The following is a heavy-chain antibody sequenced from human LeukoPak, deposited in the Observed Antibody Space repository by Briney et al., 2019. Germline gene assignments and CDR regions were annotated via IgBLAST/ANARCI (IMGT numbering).Heavy chain of an antibody. D-gene: IGHD3-22*01. Sequence: TSETLSLTCAVSGGSISSGGYSWSWIRQPPGKGLEWIGYIYYSGSTNYNPSLKSRVTISVDTSKNQFSLKLSSVTAADTAVYYCARTYYYDSSGSEYYFDYWGQGTLVTVSS. J-gene: IGHJ4*02. CDR1: GGSISSGGYS. CDR3: ARTYYYDSSGSEYYFDY. CDR2: IYYSGST. V-gene: IGHV4-61*08.